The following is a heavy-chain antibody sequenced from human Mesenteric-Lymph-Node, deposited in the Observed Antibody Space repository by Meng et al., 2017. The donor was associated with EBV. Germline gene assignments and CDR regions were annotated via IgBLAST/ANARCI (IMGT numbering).Heavy chain of an antibody. J-gene: IGHJ4*02. Sequence: EVQLVGSGGGLVKLGGSLRLSCAASGFTFSDYTMNWVRQAPGKGLEWVSSISSRSSYIYYADSVKGRFTISRDNGENALYLQMNSLRDEDTAVYYCAKDEAVGFWGQGTLVTVSS. CDR2: ISSRSSYI. V-gene: IGHV3-21*01. CDR3: AKDEAVGF. CDR1: GFTFSDYT.